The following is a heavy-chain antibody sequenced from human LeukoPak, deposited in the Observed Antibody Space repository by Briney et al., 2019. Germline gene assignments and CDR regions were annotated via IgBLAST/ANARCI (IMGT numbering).Heavy chain of an antibody. CDR2: INPNSGAT. D-gene: IGHD6-13*01. CDR3: ARAHLIAAAGYNWFDP. J-gene: IGHJ5*02. Sequence: GASVKVSCKASGYTFTAFYMHWVRQAPGQGLEWMGWINPNSGATNYAQKFQGRVTMTRDTSISTAYIELSRLRSDDTAVYYCARAHLIAAAGYNWFDPWGQGTLVTVSS. CDR1: GYTFTAFY. V-gene: IGHV1-2*02.